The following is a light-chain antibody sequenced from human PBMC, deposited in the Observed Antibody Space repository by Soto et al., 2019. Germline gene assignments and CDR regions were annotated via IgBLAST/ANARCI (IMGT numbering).Light chain of an antibody. CDR2: GAS. CDR1: QSVSSSY. CDR3: QQYGSSPGLT. V-gene: IGKV3-20*01. Sequence: EIVLTQSPGTLSLSPGERATLSCRASQSVSSSYLAWYQQKPGQAPSLLIYGASSRATGIPDRFSGSGSGTDFTLTISRLEPEDFAVYYCQQYGSSPGLTFGPGTKVDIK. J-gene: IGKJ3*01.